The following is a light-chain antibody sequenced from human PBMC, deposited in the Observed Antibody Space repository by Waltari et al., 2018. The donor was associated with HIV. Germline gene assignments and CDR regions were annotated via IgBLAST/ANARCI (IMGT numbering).Light chain of an antibody. V-gene: IGLV2-14*01. CDR2: EVS. CDR1: TSDIGAYNY. Sequence: QSALTQPASVSGSPGQSIAISCTGSTSDIGAYNYVSWFQQHPGKAPKLIIFEVSNRPSVVANRFSGSKSGNTAALTISGRQAEDEADYYCSTYTGRGTDTVLFAGGTKLTVL. J-gene: IGLJ2*01. CDR3: STYTGRGTDTVL.